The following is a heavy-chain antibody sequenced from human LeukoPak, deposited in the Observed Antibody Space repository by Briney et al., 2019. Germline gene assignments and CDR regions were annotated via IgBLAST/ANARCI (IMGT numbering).Heavy chain of an antibody. D-gene: IGHD1-26*01. CDR3: ARVVTLNYFDY. Sequence: SVKVSCKASGGTFSSYAISWVRQAPGQGLEWMGGIIPIFGTANYAQKFQGRVTITADESTSTAYMELSRLRSDDTAVYYCARVVTLNYFDYWGQGTLVTVSS. CDR2: IIPIFGTA. V-gene: IGHV1-69*13. J-gene: IGHJ4*02. CDR1: GGTFSSYA.